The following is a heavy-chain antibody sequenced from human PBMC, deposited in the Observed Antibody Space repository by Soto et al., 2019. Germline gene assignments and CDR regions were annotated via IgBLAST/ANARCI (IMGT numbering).Heavy chain of an antibody. CDR2: IHHPGTT. J-gene: IGHJ4*02. CDR3: STYSCYEHSRVYHDS. V-gene: IGHV4-39*01. CDR1: GGSITRRNHY. Sequence: ETLSLTCTVSGGSITRRNHYWGWVRQPHGKGLEWVASIHHPGTTYYNPSLRSRITMSIDTSNNRFSPSLTYVTAADKATYFCSTYSCYEHSRVYHDSWGQGTQETVTS. D-gene: IGHD6-13*01.